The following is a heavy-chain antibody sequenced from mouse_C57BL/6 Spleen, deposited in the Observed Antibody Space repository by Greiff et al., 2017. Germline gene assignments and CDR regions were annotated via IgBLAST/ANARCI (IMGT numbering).Heavy chain of an antibody. V-gene: IGHV1-22*01. D-gene: IGHD2-4*01. J-gene: IGHJ3*01. CDR2: INPNNGGT. CDR3: ARFPYDYDSWFAY. Sequence: EVQLQQSGPELVKPGASVKMSCKASGYTFTDYNMHWVKQSHGKSLEWIGYINPNNGGTSYNQKFKGKATLTVNKSSSTAYMELRSLTSEDSAVYYCARFPYDYDSWFAYWGQGTLVTVSA. CDR1: GYTFTDYN.